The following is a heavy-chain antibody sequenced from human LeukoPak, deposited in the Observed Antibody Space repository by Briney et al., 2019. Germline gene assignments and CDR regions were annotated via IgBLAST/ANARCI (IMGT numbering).Heavy chain of an antibody. V-gene: IGHV3-21*01. CDR1: GFTFSSYS. J-gene: IGHJ4*02. D-gene: IGHD3-9*01. CDR3: AKPRLRYFDWLSSLDY. Sequence: SGGSLRLSCAASGFTFSSYSMNWVRQAPGKGLEWVSFISSSSSYIYYADPMKGRFTISRDNAKNSLYLQMNSLRAEDTAVYYCAKPRLRYFDWLSSLDYWGQGTLVTVSS. CDR2: ISSSSSYI.